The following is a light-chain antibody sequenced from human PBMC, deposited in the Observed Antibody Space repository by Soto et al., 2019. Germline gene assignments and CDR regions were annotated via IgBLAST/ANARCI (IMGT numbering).Light chain of an antibody. J-gene: IGKJ2*01. CDR2: DAS. Sequence: EIVLTQSPATLSLSPGERATLSFRASQSVSSYLAWYQQKPGQAPRLLIYDASNRATGIPARSSGSGSGTEFTLTISSLQSEDFAVYYCQHSNYWPYTFGQGTKVDIK. CDR1: QSVSSY. CDR3: QHSNYWPYT. V-gene: IGKV3-11*01.